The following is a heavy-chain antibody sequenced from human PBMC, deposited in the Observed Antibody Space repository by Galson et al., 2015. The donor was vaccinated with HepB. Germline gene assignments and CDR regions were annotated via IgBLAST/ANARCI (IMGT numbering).Heavy chain of an antibody. CDR1: GFTFGDYA. J-gene: IGHJ4*02. CDR3: TRTYYYDSSGPTPVGY. V-gene: IGHV3-49*03. CDR2: IRSKAYGGTT. Sequence: SLRLSCAASGFTFGDYAMSWFRQAPGKGLEWVGFIRSKAYGGTTEYAASVKGRFSIARDDSKSIAYLQMNSLKTEDTAVYYCTRTYYYDSSGPTPVGYRGQGTLVTVSS. D-gene: IGHD3-22*01.